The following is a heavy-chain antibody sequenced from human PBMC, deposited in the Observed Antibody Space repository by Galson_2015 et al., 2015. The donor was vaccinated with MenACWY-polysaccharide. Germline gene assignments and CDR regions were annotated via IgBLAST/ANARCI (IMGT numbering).Heavy chain of an antibody. V-gene: IGHV3-30*18. CDR1: GFTFRNYA. CDR2: ISSDGRDT. D-gene: IGHD6-13*01. CDR3: AKDLAVGAADYYFDA. Sequence: SLRLSCAASGFTFRNYAIHWVRQAPGEGLEWVAVISSDGRDTHYADSVKGRFTISRDNSKNTLYLQMNSPRVEDTAVYYCAKDLAVGAADYYFDAWGQGTLLTVSS. J-gene: IGHJ4*02.